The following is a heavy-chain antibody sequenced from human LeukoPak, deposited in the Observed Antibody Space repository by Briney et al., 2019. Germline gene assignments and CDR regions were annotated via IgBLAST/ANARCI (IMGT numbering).Heavy chain of an antibody. CDR1: GGSISSYY. CDR3: ARKRGYSGYDTKNWFDP. J-gene: IGHJ5*02. Sequence: SETLSLTCTVSGGSISSYYWSWIRQPPGKGLEWIGYIYYSGSTNYNPSLKSRVTISVDTSKNQFSLKLSSVTAADTAVYYCARKRGYSGYDTKNWFDPWGQGTLVTVSS. CDR2: IYYSGST. V-gene: IGHV4-59*01. D-gene: IGHD5-12*01.